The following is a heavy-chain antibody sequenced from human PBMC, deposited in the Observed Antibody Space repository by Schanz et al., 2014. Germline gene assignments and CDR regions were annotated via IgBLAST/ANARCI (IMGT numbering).Heavy chain of an antibody. J-gene: IGHJ6*02. CDR3: ARENTAVAGMPRVMDV. Sequence: QVQLVQSGAEVKKPGASVKVSCKPSGYTFTDYYIHWVRQAPGQGLEWMGWINPDSGGTNYAQKFQGRVTMTRDMSISTAYMELSRLTSDDTAVFFCARENTAVAGMPRVMDVWGQGTTVTVTS. CDR2: INPDSGGT. CDR1: GYTFTDYY. V-gene: IGHV1-2*02. D-gene: IGHD6-19*01.